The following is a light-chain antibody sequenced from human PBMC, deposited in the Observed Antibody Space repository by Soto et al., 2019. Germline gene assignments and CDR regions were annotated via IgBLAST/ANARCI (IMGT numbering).Light chain of an antibody. Sequence: DLQMTQSPSTLSASVGDRVTITYRASQSMSSWLAWYQQKPGKAPKLLIYKASSLESGVPSRFSGSGYGTEFTLTISRLQPDDFATYYCQQYNSYLYTFGQGTKREIQ. CDR1: QSMSSW. CDR2: KAS. V-gene: IGKV1-5*03. CDR3: QQYNSYLYT. J-gene: IGKJ2*01.